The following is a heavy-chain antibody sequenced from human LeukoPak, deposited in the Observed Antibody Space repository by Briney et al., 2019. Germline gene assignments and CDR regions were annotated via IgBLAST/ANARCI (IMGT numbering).Heavy chain of an antibody. D-gene: IGHD3-10*01. CDR1: GYTFTSYD. CDR2: INAGNGNT. V-gene: IGHV1-3*01. J-gene: IGHJ4*02. CDR3: ASLGSGSSRIIDFDY. Sequence: ASVKVSCKASGYTFTSYDMYCVRQAPGQRLEWMGCINAGNGNTKYSQKFQGRVTITRDTSASTAYMELSSLRSEDTAVYYCASLGSGSSRIIDFDYWGQGTLVTVSS.